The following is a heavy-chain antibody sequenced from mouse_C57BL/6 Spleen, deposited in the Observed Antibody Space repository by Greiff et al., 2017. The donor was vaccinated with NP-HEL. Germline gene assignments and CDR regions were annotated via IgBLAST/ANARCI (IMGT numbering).Heavy chain of an antibody. CDR3: ARSSGYDRFAY. Sequence: QVHVKQSGAELVRPGASVKLSCKASGYTFTDYYINWVKQRPGQGLEWIARIYPGSGNTYYNEKFKGKATLTAEKSSSTAYMQLSSLTSEDSAVYFCARSSGYDRFAYWGQGTLVTVSA. CDR2: IYPGSGNT. J-gene: IGHJ3*01. V-gene: IGHV1-76*01. D-gene: IGHD2-2*01. CDR1: GYTFTDYY.